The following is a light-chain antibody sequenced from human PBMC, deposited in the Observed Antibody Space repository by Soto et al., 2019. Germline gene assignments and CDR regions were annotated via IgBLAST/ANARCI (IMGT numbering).Light chain of an antibody. CDR1: SSDIGNYNY. CDR3: SSYTSTSYYV. Sequence: QSVLTQPASVSGSPGQSITISCTGTSSDIGNYNYVSWYQQHPGKAPKLMISEVSNRPSGVSNRFSGSKSGNTASLTISGLQPEDEADYYCSSYTSTSYYVFGGGTKVT. V-gene: IGLV2-14*01. J-gene: IGLJ1*01. CDR2: EVS.